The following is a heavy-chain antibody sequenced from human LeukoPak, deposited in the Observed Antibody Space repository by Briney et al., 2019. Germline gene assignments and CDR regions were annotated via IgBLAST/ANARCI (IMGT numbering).Heavy chain of an antibody. Sequence: GGSLRLSCAASGFAFSSNWLHWVRHTPGKGLVWVSRINSGGSGTSYAASVEGRFTISRDNAKDTLYLQMNSLRAEDTAVYYCATSLGPLTEYWGQGTLVTVSS. D-gene: IGHD7-27*01. CDR3: ATSLGPLTEY. CDR2: INSGGSGT. V-gene: IGHV3-74*01. J-gene: IGHJ4*02. CDR1: GFAFSSNW.